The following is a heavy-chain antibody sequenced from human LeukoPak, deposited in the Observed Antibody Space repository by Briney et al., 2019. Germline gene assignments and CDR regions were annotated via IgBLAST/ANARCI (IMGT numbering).Heavy chain of an antibody. D-gene: IGHD3-10*01. CDR3: ARDANFGYDAFDI. J-gene: IGHJ3*02. CDR2: IWDDGSNK. CDR1: GFTFSSYS. Sequence: GGSLRLSCAASGFTFSSYSMNWVRQAPGKGLEWVAVIWDDGSNKYYADSVKGRFTISRDNSKNTLYLQVNSLRAEDTAVYYCARDANFGYDAFDIWGQGTMVTVSS. V-gene: IGHV3-33*08.